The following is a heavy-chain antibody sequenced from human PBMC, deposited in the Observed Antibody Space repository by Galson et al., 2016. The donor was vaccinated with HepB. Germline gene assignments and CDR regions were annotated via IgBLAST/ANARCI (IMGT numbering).Heavy chain of an antibody. Sequence: SLRLSCAASGFSFGSYAMHWVRQAPGKGLECVSALSGNGNITHYVDSVKGRFTISRDNSKNMLYLQMRSLKPEDTAVYYCVRRVDWGQGTLVTAST. V-gene: IGHV3-64D*09. D-gene: IGHD2-2*01. CDR3: VRRVD. CDR2: LSGNGNIT. J-gene: IGHJ4*02. CDR1: GFSFGSYA.